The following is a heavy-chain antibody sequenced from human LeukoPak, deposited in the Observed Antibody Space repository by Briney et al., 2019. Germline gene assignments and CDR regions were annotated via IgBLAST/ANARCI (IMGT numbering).Heavy chain of an antibody. CDR1: GFMFNDYA. CDR3: ARESESSGWYDY. CDR2: ISGDGGST. J-gene: IGHJ4*02. V-gene: IGHV3-43*02. Sequence: GGSLRLSCAAPGFMFNDYAIHWVRQAPGKGLEWVSLISGDGGSTFYADSVKGRFTISRDNSKNSLYLQMNSLRSDDTALYYCARESESSGWYDYWGQGTLVTVSS. D-gene: IGHD6-19*01.